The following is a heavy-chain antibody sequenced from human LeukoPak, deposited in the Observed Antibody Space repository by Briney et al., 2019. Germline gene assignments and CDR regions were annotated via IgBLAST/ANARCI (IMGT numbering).Heavy chain of an antibody. CDR3: ARGLYGDYYVAY. CDR1: GYTFTGYY. Sequence: ASVKVSCKASGYTFTGYYLHWVRQAPGQGLEWMGWNNPNSGGTKYAQKFQGRVTMTRDTSITTAYMELSSLTTGDTAIYYCARGLYGDYYVAYWGQGTLVTVSS. V-gene: IGHV1-2*02. J-gene: IGHJ4*02. CDR2: NNPNSGGT. D-gene: IGHD4-17*01.